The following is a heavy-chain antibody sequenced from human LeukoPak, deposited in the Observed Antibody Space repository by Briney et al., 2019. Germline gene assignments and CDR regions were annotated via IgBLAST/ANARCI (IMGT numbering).Heavy chain of an antibody. CDR3: ARNSDGNNTPLSLAY. CDR1: GFTFSGYY. J-gene: IGHJ4*02. CDR2: ISSSSSTI. Sequence: GGSLRLPCAASGFTFSGYYMTWIRQAPGKGLEWLSHISSSSSTIDYADSVKGRFTISRDNAKNSLFLQMNNLRAEDTALYYFARNSDGNNTPLSLAYWAQGTLFTASS. V-gene: IGHV3-11*01. D-gene: IGHD1/OR15-1a*01.